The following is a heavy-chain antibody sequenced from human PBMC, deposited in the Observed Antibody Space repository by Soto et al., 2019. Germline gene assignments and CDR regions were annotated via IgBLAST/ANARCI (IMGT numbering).Heavy chain of an antibody. CDR2: ISGSGGST. CDR3: AKDRDIVVVPAARNVDYFDY. Sequence: GGSLRLSCAASGFTFSSYAMSWVRQAPGKGLEWVSAISGSGGSTYYADSVKGRFTISRDNSKNTLYLQMNSLRAEDTAVYYCAKDRDIVVVPAARNVDYFDYWGQGTLVTVSS. V-gene: IGHV3-23*01. J-gene: IGHJ4*02. CDR1: GFTFSSYA. D-gene: IGHD2-2*01.